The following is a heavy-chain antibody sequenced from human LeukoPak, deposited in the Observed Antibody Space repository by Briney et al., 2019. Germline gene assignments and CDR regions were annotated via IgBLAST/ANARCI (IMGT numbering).Heavy chain of an antibody. J-gene: IGHJ4*02. D-gene: IGHD4-23*01. CDR3: ASGSFYGGVAFDY. Sequence: GGSLRPSCAASGFTFSTYWMHWVRQAPGKGLVWVSRINSDESSTTYAASVKGRFTISRDNAKNTLYLQMNSLRADDTAVYYCASGSFYGGVAFDYWGQGTLVTVSS. CDR2: INSDESST. CDR1: GFTFSTYW. V-gene: IGHV3-74*01.